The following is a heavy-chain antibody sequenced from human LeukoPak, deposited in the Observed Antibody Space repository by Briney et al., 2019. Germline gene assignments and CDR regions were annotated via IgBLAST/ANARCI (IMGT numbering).Heavy chain of an antibody. V-gene: IGHV5-51*01. J-gene: IGHJ6*03. Sequence: GESLKISCKGSGYSFTSYRIGWVRQMPGKGLEWMGIIYPGDSDTRYSPSFQGQVTISADKSISTAYLQWSSLKASDTAMYYCARRVRKTYYDILTGLTPSYYYMDVWGKGTTVTISS. CDR1: GYSFTSYR. CDR2: IYPGDSDT. D-gene: IGHD3-9*01. CDR3: ARRVRKTYYDILTGLTPSYYYMDV.